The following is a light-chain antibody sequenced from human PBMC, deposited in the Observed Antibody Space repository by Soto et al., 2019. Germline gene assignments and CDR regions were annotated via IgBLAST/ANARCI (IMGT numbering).Light chain of an antibody. CDR2: GAS. CDR1: QSVSSH. V-gene: IGKV3-20*01. Sequence: ELVLTQSPGTLSLSPGERATLSCRASQSVSSHLAWYQQRPGQAPRLLIYGASSRATGIPDRFSGSGSGPDFTLTISRLEPEDFAVYYCQQYGRSPYTFGQGTKLDIK. J-gene: IGKJ2*01. CDR3: QQYGRSPYT.